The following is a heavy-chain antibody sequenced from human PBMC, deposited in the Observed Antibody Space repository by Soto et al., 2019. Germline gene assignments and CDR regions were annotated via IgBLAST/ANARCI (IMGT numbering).Heavy chain of an antibody. CDR2: ISPGSRYP. CDR1: CFTFVDSY. CDR3: VRGGGGGLFDP. D-gene: IGHD2-15*01. J-gene: IGHJ5*02. Sequence: GGSLRLSCACSCFTFVDSYMSWIRQAPGKGLEWLSYISPGSRYPAYADSVKGRFAISRDNAKRSLYLQMMSLTAEDTAIYYCVRGGGGGLFDPWGQGTMVTVS. V-gene: IGHV3-11*06.